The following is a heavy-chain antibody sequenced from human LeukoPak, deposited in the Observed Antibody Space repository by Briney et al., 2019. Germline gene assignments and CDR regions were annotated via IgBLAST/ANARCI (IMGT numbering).Heavy chain of an antibody. CDR1: GFAFSSYV. J-gene: IGHJ4*02. Sequence: GGSLRLSCAASGFAFSSYVMTWVRQAPGKGLEWVSVIYSGGSTYYADSVKGRFTISRDNSKNTLYLQMNSLRAEDTAVYYCAREGITGTTSPYFDYWGQGTLVTVSS. CDR2: IYSGGST. CDR3: AREGITGTTSPYFDY. D-gene: IGHD1-20*01. V-gene: IGHV3-53*01.